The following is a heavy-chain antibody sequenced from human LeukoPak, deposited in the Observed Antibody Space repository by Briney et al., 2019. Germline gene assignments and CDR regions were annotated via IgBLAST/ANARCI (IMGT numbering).Heavy chain of an antibody. D-gene: IGHD2-21*02. CDR2: IIPIFGTA. CDR1: GGTFSSYA. V-gene: IGHV1-69*13. Sequence: SVKVSFKASGGTFSSYAISWVRQAPGQGLEWMGGIIPIFGTANYAQKFQGRVTITADESTSTAYMELSSLGSEDTAVYYCARVRLYCGGDCYHAYFDYWGQGTLVTVSS. J-gene: IGHJ4*02. CDR3: ARVRLYCGGDCYHAYFDY.